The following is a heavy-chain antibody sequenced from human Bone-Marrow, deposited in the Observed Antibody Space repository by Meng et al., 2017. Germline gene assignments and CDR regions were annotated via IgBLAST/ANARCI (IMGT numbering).Heavy chain of an antibody. CDR3: ARGGIAAARPDY. V-gene: IGHV6-1*01. CDR1: GDSVSSKRAA. Sequence: QAHLRQSSPGLVKPSQTLSPPCAISGDSVSSKRAAWNWIRQSPSRGLEWLGRTYYRSKWYNDYAVSVKSRITINPDTSKNQFSLQRNSVTPEDTAVYYCARGGIAAARPDYWGQGTLVTVSS. J-gene: IGHJ4*02. CDR2: TYYRSKWYN. D-gene: IGHD6-13*01.